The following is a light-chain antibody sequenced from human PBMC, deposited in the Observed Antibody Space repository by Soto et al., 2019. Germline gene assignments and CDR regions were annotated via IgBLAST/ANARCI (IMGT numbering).Light chain of an antibody. CDR2: GSA. Sequence: EIVLTQSPATLSLSPGERATLSCRASQSVSSYLAWYQQKPGQAARRLIYGSAVRATGVPDRFSGSGSGTDFTLTIVRLEPEDFAVYYCQQYYLSPWTFGQGTKVDIK. J-gene: IGKJ1*01. CDR3: QQYYLSPWT. V-gene: IGKV3-11*01. CDR1: QSVSSY.